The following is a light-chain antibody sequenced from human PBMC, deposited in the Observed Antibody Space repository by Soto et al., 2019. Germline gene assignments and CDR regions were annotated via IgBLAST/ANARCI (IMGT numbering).Light chain of an antibody. CDR2: DAS. CDR1: QSISSW. J-gene: IGKJ4*01. Sequence: DIQMTQSPSTLSASVGDRVSITCRASQSISSWLAWYQQKPGKAPKFLIYDASSLQSGVPSRFSGRGSGTEVTLTISSLQPDDFATYYCQQYNSYPLTFGGGTKVEIK. CDR3: QQYNSYPLT. V-gene: IGKV1-5*01.